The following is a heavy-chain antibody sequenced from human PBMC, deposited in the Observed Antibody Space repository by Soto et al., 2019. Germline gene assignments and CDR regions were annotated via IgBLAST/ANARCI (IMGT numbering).Heavy chain of an antibody. CDR1: GYTFTSYA. Sequence: QVQLVQSGAEVKKPGASVKVSCKASGYTFTSYAMHWVRQAPGQRLEWMGWINAGNGNTKYSQKFQGRVTITRDTSASTAYMELSSLRSEDTAVYYCARDRETLGGDWFDPWGQGTLVTVSS. CDR2: INAGNGNT. J-gene: IGHJ5*02. CDR3: ARDRETLGGDWFDP. V-gene: IGHV1-3*01. D-gene: IGHD6-6*01.